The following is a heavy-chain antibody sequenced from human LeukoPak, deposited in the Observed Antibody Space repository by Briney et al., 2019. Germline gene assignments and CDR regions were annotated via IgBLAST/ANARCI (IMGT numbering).Heavy chain of an antibody. V-gene: IGHV4-59*01. CDR3: AREGYSGYDPFDY. Sequence: PSETLSLTCTVSGGSISSYYWSWIRQPPGKGLEWIGYIYYSGSTNYNPSLKSRVTISVDTSKNQFSLKLSSVTAADTAVYYCAREGYSGYDPFDYWGQGTLVTVSS. D-gene: IGHD5-12*01. CDR2: IYYSGST. J-gene: IGHJ4*02. CDR1: GGSISSYY.